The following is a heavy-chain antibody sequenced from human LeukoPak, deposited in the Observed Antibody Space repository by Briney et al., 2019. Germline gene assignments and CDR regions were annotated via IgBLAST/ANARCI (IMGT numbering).Heavy chain of an antibody. Sequence: PGGSLRLSCAASGFTFSSYAMHWVRQAPGKGLEWVAVISYDGSNKYYADSVKGRFTISRDNSKNTLYLQMNSLRAEDTAVYYCAKAGNMIVVVINAFDYWGQGTLVTVSS. CDR2: ISYDGSNK. CDR1: GFTFSSYA. J-gene: IGHJ4*02. D-gene: IGHD3-22*01. CDR3: AKAGNMIVVVINAFDY. V-gene: IGHV3-30*04.